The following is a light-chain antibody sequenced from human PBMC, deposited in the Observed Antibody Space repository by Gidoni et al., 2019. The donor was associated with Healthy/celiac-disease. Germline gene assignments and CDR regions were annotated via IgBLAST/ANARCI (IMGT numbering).Light chain of an antibody. CDR2: AAS. Sequence: AIRMTQSPSSLSASTGDRVTITCRASQGISSYLAWYQQKPGKAPKLLIYAASTLQSGVPSRFSGSGSGTDFTLTISCLQSEEFATYYCQQYDSYPWTFGQGTKVEIK. J-gene: IGKJ1*01. CDR3: QQYDSYPWT. CDR1: QGISSY. V-gene: IGKV1-8*01.